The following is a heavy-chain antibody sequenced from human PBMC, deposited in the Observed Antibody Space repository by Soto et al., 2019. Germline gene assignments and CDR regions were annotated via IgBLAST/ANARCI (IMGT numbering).Heavy chain of an antibody. V-gene: IGHV1-69*12. J-gene: IGHJ6*02. D-gene: IGHD3-16*01. CDR2: IIPIFGTA. CDR1: GGTFSSYA. CDR3: ARHLGGNHYYYGMDV. Sequence: QVQLAQSGAEVKKPGSSVKVSCKASGGTFSSYAISWVRQAPGQGLEWMGGIIPIFGTADYAQKFQGRVTITADDFTSTAYMELSSLRSEDTAVYYCARHLGGNHYYYGMDVWGQGTTVTVSS.